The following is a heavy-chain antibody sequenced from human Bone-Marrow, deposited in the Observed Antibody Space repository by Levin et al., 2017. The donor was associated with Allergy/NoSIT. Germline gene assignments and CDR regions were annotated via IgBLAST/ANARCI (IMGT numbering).Heavy chain of an antibody. CDR2: IYHSGSA. V-gene: IGHV4-4*02. D-gene: IGHD6-19*01. Sequence: PSETLSLTCAVSGGSISSTNWWTWVRQTPGKGLEWIGEIYHSGSANYNPSLKSRVTISVDKSKNQFSLTLNSVTAADTAVYYCAGTPYSNGWFTHFDYWGQGTLVTVSS. J-gene: IGHJ4*02. CDR3: AGTPYSNGWFTHFDY. CDR1: GGSISSTNW.